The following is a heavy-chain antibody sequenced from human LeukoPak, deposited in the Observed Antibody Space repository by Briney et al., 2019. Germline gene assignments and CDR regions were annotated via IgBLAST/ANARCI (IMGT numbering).Heavy chain of an antibody. CDR2: IYYSGST. CDR1: GGSISSSSYY. D-gene: IGHD6-19*01. CDR3: ARRAQEWLAAYYFDY. J-gene: IGHJ4*02. V-gene: IGHV4-39*01. Sequence: SETLSLTCTVSGGSISSSSYYWGWIRQPPGKGLEWIGSIYYSGSTYYNPSLKSRVTISVDTSKNQLSLKLSSVTAADTAVYYCARRAQEWLAAYYFDYWGQGTLVTVSS.